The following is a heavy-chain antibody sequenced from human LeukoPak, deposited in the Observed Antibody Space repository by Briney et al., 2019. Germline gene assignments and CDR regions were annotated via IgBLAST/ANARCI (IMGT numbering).Heavy chain of an antibody. V-gene: IGHV4-59*01. CDR2: IYYSGST. D-gene: IGHD3-22*01. J-gene: IGHJ3*02. CDR1: GGSISSYY. Sequence: SETLSLTCAVSGGSISSYYWSWIRQPPGKGLEWIGYIYYSGSTNYNPSLKSRVTISVDTSKNQFSLKLSSVTAADPAVYYCGSRGHSSGYYIPPLAFDIWGQGTMVTVSS. CDR3: GSRGHSSGYYIPPLAFDI.